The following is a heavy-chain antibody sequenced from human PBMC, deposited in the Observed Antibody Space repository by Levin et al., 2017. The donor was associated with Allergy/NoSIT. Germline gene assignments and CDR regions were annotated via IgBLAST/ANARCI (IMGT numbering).Heavy chain of an antibody. Sequence: GESLKISCAASGFTFSSYSMNWVRQAPGKGLEWVSSISSSSSYIYYADSVKGRFTISRDNAKNSLYLQMNSLRAEDTAVYYCASRNEGFWSGYADIDYWGQGTLVTVSS. J-gene: IGHJ4*02. V-gene: IGHV3-21*01. CDR2: ISSSSSYI. CDR1: GFTFSSYS. CDR3: ASRNEGFWSGYADIDY. D-gene: IGHD3-3*01.